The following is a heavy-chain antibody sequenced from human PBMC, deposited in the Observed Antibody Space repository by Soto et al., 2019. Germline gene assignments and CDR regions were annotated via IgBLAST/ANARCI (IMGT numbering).Heavy chain of an antibody. CDR2: IYDTGISGYTPST. CDR3: ARGEDEFFYYGLDV. D-gene: IGHD3-10*01. V-gene: IGHV4-59*01. J-gene: IGHJ6*02. CDR1: VGSITSSY. Sequence: SETLSLTCTVSVGSITSSYWSWIRRPPGKGLEWIAYIYDTGISGYTPSTSYNPSLKSRVTMSVDTSKSQFSLKLTSVNAADTAVYYCARGEDEFFYYGLDVWGQGIKVTVSS.